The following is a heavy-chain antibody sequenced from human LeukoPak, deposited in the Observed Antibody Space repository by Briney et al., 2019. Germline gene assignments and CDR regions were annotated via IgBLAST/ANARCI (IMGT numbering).Heavy chain of an antibody. J-gene: IGHJ4*02. CDR3: ASRKLGSDY. Sequence: SETLSLTCTISGGSVSDYYWSWIRQSPGKGLEWIGYIYYTGSTTYNPSLKSRATISADTSKNQFSLKLSSVTAADTAVYYCASRKLGSDYWGQGTLVTVSS. D-gene: IGHD7-27*01. CDR1: GGSVSDYY. CDR2: IYYTGST. V-gene: IGHV4-59*02.